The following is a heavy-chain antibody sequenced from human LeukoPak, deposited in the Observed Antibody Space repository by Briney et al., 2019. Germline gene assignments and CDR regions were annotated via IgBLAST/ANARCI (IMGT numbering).Heavy chain of an antibody. V-gene: IGHV3-30*04. J-gene: IGHJ4*02. CDR3: ARGGQWELLDFFDY. Sequence: GGSLRLSCAASGFTFSSYAMSWVRQAPGKGLEWVAVISYDGSNKYYADSVKGRFTISRDNSKNTLYLQMNSLRAEDTAVYYCARGGQWELLDFFDYWGQGTLVTVSS. D-gene: IGHD1-26*01. CDR1: GFTFSSYA. CDR2: ISYDGSNK.